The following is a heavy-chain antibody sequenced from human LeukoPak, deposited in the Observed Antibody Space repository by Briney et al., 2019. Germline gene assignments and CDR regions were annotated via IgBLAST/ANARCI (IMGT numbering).Heavy chain of an antibody. V-gene: IGHV3-21*01. Sequence: GGSLRLSCAASGFTFSSYSMNWVRQAPGKGLEWVSSISSSSSYIYYADSVKGRFTISRDNAKNSLYLQMNSLRAEDTAVYYCARVGDSSSWYGPYYYMDVWGKGTTVTVSS. D-gene: IGHD6-13*01. CDR3: ARVGDSSSWYGPYYYMDV. CDR2: ISSSSSYI. J-gene: IGHJ6*03. CDR1: GFTFSSYS.